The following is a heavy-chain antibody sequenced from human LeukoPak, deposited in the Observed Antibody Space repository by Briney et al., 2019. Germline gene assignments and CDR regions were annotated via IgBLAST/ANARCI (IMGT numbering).Heavy chain of an antibody. J-gene: IGHJ4*02. CDR3: ARHKESSAIPFDY. Sequence: GESLKISCKGSGYTFTNYWIGWVRQMPGKDLEFMGIIYPGDSDTRYSPSFQGQVTISADKSISTAYLQWSSLKASDTAMYYCARHKESSAIPFDYWGQGTLVTVSS. CDR1: GYTFTNYW. CDR2: IYPGDSDT. V-gene: IGHV5-51*01. D-gene: IGHD2-2*01.